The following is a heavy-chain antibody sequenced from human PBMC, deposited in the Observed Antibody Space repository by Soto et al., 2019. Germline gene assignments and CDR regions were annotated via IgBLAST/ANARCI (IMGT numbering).Heavy chain of an antibody. CDR2: INPNNGGT. CDR3: ARDPSPDFWSGYYDY. J-gene: IGHJ4*02. Sequence: HLVQSGAEVKQPGASVKVSCKASGYTFKDYFLHWVRQAPGQGLEWMGWINPNNGGTDYAQKFQGRVTMTRDTSISTAYMEVSGLRSGDTAAYYCARDPSPDFWSGYYDYWGQGTLITVSS. V-gene: IGHV1-2*02. D-gene: IGHD3-3*01. CDR1: GYTFKDYF.